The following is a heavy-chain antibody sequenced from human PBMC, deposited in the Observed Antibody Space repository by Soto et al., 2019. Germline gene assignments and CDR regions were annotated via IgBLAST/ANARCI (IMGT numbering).Heavy chain of an antibody. V-gene: IGHV4-30-4*02. J-gene: IGHJ5*02. CDR2: IYYSGST. D-gene: IGHD1-1*01. CDR1: GGSISIYY. CDR3: ARDQLEGNWFDP. Sequence: PSDTLSLTCTVSGGSISIYYWSWIRQPPGKGLEWIGYIYYSGSTYYNPSLKSRLTISLDTSKNQFSLRLSSVTAADTAVYYCARDQLEGNWFDPWGQGTLVTVSS.